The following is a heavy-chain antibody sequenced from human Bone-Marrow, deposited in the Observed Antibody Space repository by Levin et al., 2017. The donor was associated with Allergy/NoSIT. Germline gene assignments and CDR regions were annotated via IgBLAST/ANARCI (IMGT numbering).Heavy chain of an antibody. D-gene: IGHD3-3*01. V-gene: IGHV1-58*01. J-gene: IGHJ4*02. Sequence: KISCQASGFTFTSSAVQWVRQARGQRLEWIGWIVVGSGNTNYAQKFQERVTITRDMSTSTAYMELSSLRSEDTAVYYCAARYFFGVVIIDYFDYWGQGTLVTVSS. CDR3: AARYFFGVVIIDYFDY. CDR2: IVVGSGNT. CDR1: GFTFTSSA.